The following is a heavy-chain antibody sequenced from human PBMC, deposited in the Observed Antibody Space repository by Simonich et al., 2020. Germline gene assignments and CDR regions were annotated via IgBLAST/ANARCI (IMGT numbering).Heavy chain of an antibody. D-gene: IGHD3-22*01. J-gene: IGHJ3*02. CDR1: GFTFSSYA. Sequence: GGGLVQPGGSLRLSCAASGFTFSSYAMSWVRQAPGKGLEWVSGISGSGGSTYYADSVKGRFTISRDNSKNTLYLQMNSLRAEDTAVYYCAKDLGERITMIVVVIDAFDIWAKGQWSPSLQ. V-gene: IGHV3-23*01. CDR2: ISGSGGST. CDR3: AKDLGERITMIVVVIDAFDI.